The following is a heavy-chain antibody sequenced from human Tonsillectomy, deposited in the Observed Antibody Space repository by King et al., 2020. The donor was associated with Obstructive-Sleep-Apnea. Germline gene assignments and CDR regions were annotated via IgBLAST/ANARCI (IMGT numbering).Heavy chain of an antibody. CDR2: IRSNGGST. CDR1: GVTFSSYA. D-gene: IGHD2-2*01. J-gene: IGHJ2*01. V-gene: IGHV3-64*01. CDR3: ARDEIGVVPAARYWYFDL. Sequence: VQLVESGGGLVQPGGSLRRSCAASGVTFSSYAMHWVRQAPGKGLEYVSAIRSNGGSTYYAYSVKGRFTNSRDNSKNTRYLQMGRLRAEDMAVYYCARDEIGVVPAARYWYFDLWGRGTLVTVSS.